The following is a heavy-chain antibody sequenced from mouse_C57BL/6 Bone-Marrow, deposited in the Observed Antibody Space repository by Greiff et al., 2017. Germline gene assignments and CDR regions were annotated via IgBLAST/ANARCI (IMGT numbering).Heavy chain of an antibody. J-gene: IGHJ2*01. CDR3: TTSGSGY. Sequence: SGAELVRPGASVKLSCTASGFNIKDDYMHWVKQRPEQGLEWIGWIDPENGDTEYASKFQGKATIPADTSSNTAYLQLSSLTSEDTAVYYCTTSGSGYWGQGTTLTVSS. CDR1: GFNIKDDY. CDR2: IDPENGDT. V-gene: IGHV14-4*01. D-gene: IGHD1-1*01.